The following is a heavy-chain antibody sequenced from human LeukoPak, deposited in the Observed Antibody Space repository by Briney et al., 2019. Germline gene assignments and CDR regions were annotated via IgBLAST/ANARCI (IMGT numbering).Heavy chain of an antibody. CDR1: GFTFSSYG. Sequence: GGSLRLSCAASGFTFSSYGMHWVRQASGKGLEWVGRIRGKANSYATAYAASVKGRFTISRDDSKNTAYLQMNSLKTEDTAVYYCTSLYCSSTSCSPSYGMDVWGKGTTVTVSS. CDR3: TSLYCSSTSCSPSYGMDV. CDR2: IRGKANSYAT. J-gene: IGHJ6*04. V-gene: IGHV3-73*01. D-gene: IGHD2-2*01.